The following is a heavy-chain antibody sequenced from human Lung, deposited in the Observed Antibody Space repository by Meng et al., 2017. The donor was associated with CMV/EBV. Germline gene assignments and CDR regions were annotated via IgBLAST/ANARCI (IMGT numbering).Heavy chain of an antibody. V-gene: IGHV4-59*01. CDR2: IYYSGST. Sequence: QVQLKESGPGMVKPSETVSLSCTVSGGSIRSYYWSWIRQPPGKGLAWIGYIYYSGSTNYNPSLKSRVTISVDTSKNQFSLKLSSVTAADTAVYYCAREEGIGGFDPWGQGTLVTVSS. J-gene: IGHJ5*02. CDR1: GGSIRSYY. D-gene: IGHD3-10*01. CDR3: AREEGIGGFDP.